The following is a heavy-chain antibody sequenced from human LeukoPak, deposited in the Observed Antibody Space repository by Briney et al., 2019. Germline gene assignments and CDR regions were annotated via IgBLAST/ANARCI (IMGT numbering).Heavy chain of an antibody. V-gene: IGHV1-18*01. CDR2: ISAYNGNA. CDR3: ANMVRGVRPPGLYYYCYMDV. D-gene: IGHD3-10*01. J-gene: IGHJ6*03. CDR1: GYTFTSYG. Sequence: ASVKVSCKASGYTFTSYGISWVRQAPGQGLEWMGWISAYNGNANYAQKLQGRVTMTTDTSTSTAHMELRSLRSDDTAVYYCANMVRGVRPPGLYYYCYMDVWGKGTTVTVSS.